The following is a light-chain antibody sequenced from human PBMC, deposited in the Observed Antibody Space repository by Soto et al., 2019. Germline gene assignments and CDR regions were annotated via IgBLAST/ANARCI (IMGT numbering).Light chain of an antibody. V-gene: IGLV2-8*01. CDR3: ISYAGSNNLV. CDR2: EVS. J-gene: IGLJ2*01. CDR1: SSDVGGYNY. Sequence: QSALTQPPSASGSPGQSVTISCTGTSSDVGGYNYVSWYQQHPGKVPKLMIYEVSKRPSGVPDRFSGSKSGNTASLTVSWVQAEDEADYYCISYAGSNNLVFGGGTKLTVL.